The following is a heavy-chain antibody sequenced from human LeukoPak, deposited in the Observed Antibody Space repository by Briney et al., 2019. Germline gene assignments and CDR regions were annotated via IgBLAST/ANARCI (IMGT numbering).Heavy chain of an antibody. CDR2: IKQDGSET. J-gene: IGHJ4*02. CDR1: GFTFSNYW. Sequence: GGSLRLSCAASGFTFSNYWMSWVRRAPGKGLEWVANIKQDGSETYYVDSVRGRFTISRDNARNSLYLQMNSLRGEDTAIYYCAGDFWGAYRVDFFDFWGQGALVTVSS. V-gene: IGHV3-7*01. CDR3: AGDFWGAYRVDFFDF. D-gene: IGHD3-3*01.